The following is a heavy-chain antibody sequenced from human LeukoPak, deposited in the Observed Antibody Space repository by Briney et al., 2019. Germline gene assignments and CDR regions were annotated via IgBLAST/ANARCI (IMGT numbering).Heavy chain of an antibody. CDR3: ARSSYCGGDCYPDV. Sequence: SQTLSLTCAISGDSVSSKSAGWSWIRQSPSRGLEWLGRTYYRSKWYIDYATSVKSRVTINPDTSKNQFSLQLSSVTPEDTAVYYCARSSYCGGDCYPDVWGKGTTVTISS. V-gene: IGHV6-1*01. CDR1: GDSVSSKSAG. J-gene: IGHJ6*04. D-gene: IGHD2-21*02. CDR2: TYYRSKWYI.